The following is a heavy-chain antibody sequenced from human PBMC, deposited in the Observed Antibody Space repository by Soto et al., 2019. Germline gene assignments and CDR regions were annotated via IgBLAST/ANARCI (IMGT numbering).Heavy chain of an antibody. V-gene: IGHV3-23*01. J-gene: IGHJ6*03. Sequence: GGSLRLSCAASGFTFSSYAMSWVRQAPGKGLEWVSAINGSGGSTYYADSVKGRFTISRDNSKNKLYLQMNSLRAEDTAVYYCAKASHELGNYTWFDYYYYYMDVWGKGTTVTVSS. CDR3: AKASHELGNYTWFDYYYYYMDV. CDR1: GFTFSSYA. D-gene: IGHD7-27*01. CDR2: INGSGGST.